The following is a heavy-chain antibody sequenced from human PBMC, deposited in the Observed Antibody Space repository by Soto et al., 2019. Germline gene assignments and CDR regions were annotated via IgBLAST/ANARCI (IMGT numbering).Heavy chain of an antibody. CDR1: GGSFSGYY. Sequence: PSETLSLTCAVYGGSFSGYYWSWIRQPPGKGLEWIGEINHSGSTNYNPSLKSRVTISVDTSKNQFSLKLSSVTAADTAVYYCARGGRAVLRFLEWLLYPYGMDVWGQGTTVTVSS. CDR2: INHSGST. D-gene: IGHD3-3*01. J-gene: IGHJ6*02. CDR3: ARGGRAVLRFLEWLLYPYGMDV. V-gene: IGHV4-34*01.